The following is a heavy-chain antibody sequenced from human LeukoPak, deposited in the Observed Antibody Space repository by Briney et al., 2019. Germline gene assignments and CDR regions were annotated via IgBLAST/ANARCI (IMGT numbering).Heavy chain of an antibody. V-gene: IGHV4-31*03. CDR3: ARGPIPEFLEWLFGSGLSDPTEGWFDP. D-gene: IGHD3-3*01. CDR1: GGSISSGGYY. CDR2: IYYSGST. Sequence: PSETLSLTCTVSGGSISSGGYYWSWIRQHPGKGLEWIGYIYYSGSTYYNPSLKSRVTISVDTSKNQFSLKLSSVTAADTAVYYCARGPIPEFLEWLFGSGLSDPTEGWFDPWGQGTLVTVSS. J-gene: IGHJ5*02.